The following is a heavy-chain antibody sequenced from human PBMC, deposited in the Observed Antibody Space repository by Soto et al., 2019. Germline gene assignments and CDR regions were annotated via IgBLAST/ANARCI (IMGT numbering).Heavy chain of an antibody. V-gene: IGHV6-1*01. CDR3: VREGGTGAYFDY. CDR1: GDSVSSKSAA. J-gene: IGHJ4*02. D-gene: IGHD7-27*01. Sequence: QVQLQQSGPGLVKPSQTLSLTCAISGDSVSSKSAAWNWIRQSPSRGLEWLGRTYYRSKWYNDYAVSVKIRIPIDPDTAKSQVSLRGNSVTPEDTAVYYCVREGGTGAYFDYWGQGTLVTVSS. CDR2: TYYRSKWYN.